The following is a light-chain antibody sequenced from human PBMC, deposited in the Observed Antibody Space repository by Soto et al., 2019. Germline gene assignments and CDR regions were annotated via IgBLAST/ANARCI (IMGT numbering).Light chain of an antibody. CDR2: LGS. CDR3: MQSIQMV. CDR1: QSLLHSDGKNY. J-gene: IGKJ3*01. Sequence: DVVMTQSPLSLPVTPGEPASISCRSSQSLLHSDGKNYLDWYLQKPGQSPQLLIFLGSNRASGVPDRFSGSGSGTDFTLRISRVEAEDVGVYYCMQSIQMVLGPGTKVDIK. V-gene: IGKV2-28*01.